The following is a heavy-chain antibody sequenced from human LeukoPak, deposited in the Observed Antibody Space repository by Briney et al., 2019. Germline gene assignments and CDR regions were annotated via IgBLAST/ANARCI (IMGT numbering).Heavy chain of an antibody. V-gene: IGHV3-7*01. CDR3: ARDVPGTHARSGYSYGRNDY. D-gene: IGHD5-18*01. CDR2: TKQDGSEK. Sequence: GGSLRLSCAASGFTFSNYWMSWIRQAPGKGLEWVANTKQDGSEKNYVDSVKGRFTISRDDAKNSLYLQMNSLRGEDTAVYYCARDVPGTHARSGYSYGRNDYWGQGTLVTVSS. CDR1: GFTFSNYW. J-gene: IGHJ4*02.